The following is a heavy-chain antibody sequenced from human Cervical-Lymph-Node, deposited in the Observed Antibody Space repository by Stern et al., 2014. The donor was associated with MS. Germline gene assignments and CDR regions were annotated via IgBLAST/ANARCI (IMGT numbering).Heavy chain of an antibody. D-gene: IGHD5-24*01. Sequence: MQLVQSGPEVKNPGESLKISCKGSGYRFASYWIGWVRQKAGKGLEWMGIIYPGDSDTRYSPSFQGQVTISADKSISTAYLQWNSLKAADSAMYYCARGDGYSLDYWGQGALVTVSS. J-gene: IGHJ4*02. CDR3: ARGDGYSLDY. CDR2: IYPGDSDT. CDR1: GYRFASYW. V-gene: IGHV5-51*03.